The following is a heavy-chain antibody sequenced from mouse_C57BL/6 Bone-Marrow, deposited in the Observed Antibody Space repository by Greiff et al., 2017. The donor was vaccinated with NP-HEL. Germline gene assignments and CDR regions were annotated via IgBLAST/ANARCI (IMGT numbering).Heavy chain of an antibody. CDR1: GYTFTSYG. Sequence: QVQLQQSGAELARPGASVKLSCKASGYTFTSYGIRWVKQRPGQGLEWIGEIYPRSGNTSYNEKFKGKATLTADKSSSTAYMELRSLTSEDSAVYFCARGEYYGSSYYFDYWGQGTTLTVSS. D-gene: IGHD1-1*01. CDR3: ARGEYYGSSYYFDY. CDR2: IYPRSGNT. V-gene: IGHV1-81*01. J-gene: IGHJ2*01.